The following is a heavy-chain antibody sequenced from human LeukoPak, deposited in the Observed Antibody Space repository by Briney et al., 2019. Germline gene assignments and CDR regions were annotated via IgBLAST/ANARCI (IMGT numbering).Heavy chain of an antibody. V-gene: IGHV1-18*01. CDR3: ARDRGIAEADSFDP. CDR2: IDTYSGKT. Sequence: ASVKVSCKASGYTYTTDGISWVRPAPGQGVEWMGWIDTYSGKTNYAQKFQGRVTMTSDTSTSTAYMELRSLRSDDTAVYYCARDRGIAEADSFDPWGQGTLVTVSS. J-gene: IGHJ5*02. D-gene: IGHD6-13*01. CDR1: GYTYTTDG.